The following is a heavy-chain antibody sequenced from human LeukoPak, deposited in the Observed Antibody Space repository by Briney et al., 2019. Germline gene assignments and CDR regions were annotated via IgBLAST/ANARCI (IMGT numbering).Heavy chain of an antibody. CDR2: IYYSGST. V-gene: IGHV4-61*05. CDR3: ARVKVGGYDILAGYGPLDI. CDR1: GGSISIRSNY. J-gene: IGHJ3*02. D-gene: IGHD3-9*01. Sequence: PSETLSLTCTISGGSISIRSNYWGWIRQPPGKGLEWIGYIYYSGSTNYNPSLKSRVTISVDTSKNQFSLKLSSVTAADTAVYYCARVKVGGYDILAGYGPLDIWGQGTMVTVSS.